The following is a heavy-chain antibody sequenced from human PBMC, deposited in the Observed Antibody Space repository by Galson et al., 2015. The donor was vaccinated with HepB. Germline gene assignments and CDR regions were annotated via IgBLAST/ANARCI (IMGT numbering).Heavy chain of an antibody. J-gene: IGHJ4*02. CDR2: INSDESST. D-gene: IGHD5-24*01. Sequence: SLRLSCAASGFTFSNYWMHWVRQAPGKGLVWVSHINSDESSTGYADSVKGRFTISRDNAKNTLYLQMNGLRAEDTAVYYCARGRDGYNVDYWGQGTLATVSS. CDR1: GFTFSNYW. V-gene: IGHV3-74*01. CDR3: ARGRDGYNVDY.